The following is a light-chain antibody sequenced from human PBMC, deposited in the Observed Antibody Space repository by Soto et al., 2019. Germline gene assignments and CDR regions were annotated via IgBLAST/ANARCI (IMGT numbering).Light chain of an antibody. CDR3: CSYAGSYTI. CDR1: SSDVGGYNY. V-gene: IGLV2-11*01. Sequence: QSVLTQPRSVSGSPGQSVTISCTGTSSDVGGYNYVSWYQHHPGKAPKLMIYDVNRRPSGVPDRFSGSKSGNTASLTISVLQAEDEADYYCCSYAGSYTIFGGGTKLTVL. J-gene: IGLJ2*01. CDR2: DVN.